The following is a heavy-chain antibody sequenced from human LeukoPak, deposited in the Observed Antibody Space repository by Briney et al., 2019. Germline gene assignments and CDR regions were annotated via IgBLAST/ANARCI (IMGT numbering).Heavy chain of an antibody. Sequence: GGSLRLSCAASGFTVGSNYMSWVRQAPGKGLEWDSIICRGGSTICADSVKGRFTISRDTSKNTLYLQMNSLRAEDTAVYYCARLSANSSAYFFDYWGQGTLVTVSS. J-gene: IGHJ4*02. D-gene: IGHD3-22*01. CDR1: GFTVGSNY. CDR3: ARLSANSSAYFFDY. V-gene: IGHV3-66*04. CDR2: ICRGGST.